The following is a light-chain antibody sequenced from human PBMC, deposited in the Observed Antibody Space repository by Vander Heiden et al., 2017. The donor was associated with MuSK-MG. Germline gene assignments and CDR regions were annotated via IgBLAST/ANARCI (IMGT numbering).Light chain of an antibody. CDR2: DAS. J-gene: IGKJ1*01. Sequence: EIVLTQSPATLSLSPGERATLSCRASQSVSTSLAWYQQKPGQAPRLLIYDASNRATGIPARFSGSGSGTDFTLTISSLEPEDFAVYYCQQRPNSWTFGQGTKVEIK. CDR3: QQRPNSWT. CDR1: QSVSTS. V-gene: IGKV3-11*01.